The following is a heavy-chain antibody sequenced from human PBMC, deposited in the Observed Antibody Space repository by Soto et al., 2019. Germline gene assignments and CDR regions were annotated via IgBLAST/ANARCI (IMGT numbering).Heavy chain of an antibody. CDR1: GFLVNSAY. CDR2: INSDGST. Sequence: EVQLVESGGGLIPPGGSLRLSCAASGFLVNSAYMTWVRQAPGKGLEWLSMINSDGSTLCAESVKGRFTISRDNSKNRLDLQMNSLRAEDTAMYYCARSGYSFAWGYWGQGTLVIVTS. D-gene: IGHD5-18*01. V-gene: IGHV3-53*01. CDR3: ARSGYSFAWGY. J-gene: IGHJ4*02.